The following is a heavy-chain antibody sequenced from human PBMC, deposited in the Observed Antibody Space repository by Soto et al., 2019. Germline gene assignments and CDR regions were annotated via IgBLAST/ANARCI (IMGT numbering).Heavy chain of an antibody. Sequence: GGSLRLSCVASGLTVSHNYMAWVRQAPEMGLEWVSILYTEGTTYYADSVKGRFTISRDSSKNTLFLQMDSLRAEDTAVYYCVRPRPSGENYGMDVWGQGTRSPSP. V-gene: IGHV3-53*01. CDR1: GLTVSHNY. D-gene: IGHD3-16*01. CDR2: LYTEGTT. J-gene: IGHJ6*02. CDR3: VRPRPSGENYGMDV.